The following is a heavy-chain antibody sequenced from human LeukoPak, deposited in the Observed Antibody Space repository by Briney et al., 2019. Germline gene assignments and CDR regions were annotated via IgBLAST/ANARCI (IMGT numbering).Heavy chain of an antibody. D-gene: IGHD3-22*01. CDR3: AKDRATMIVVVITTPFDY. Sequence: GGSLRLSCAASGFTFSSYAMSWVRQAPGKGLEWVSAISGSGGSTYYADSVKGRSTISRDNSKNTLYLQMNSLRAEDTAVYYCAKDRATMIVVVITTPFDYWGQGTLVTVSS. CDR2: ISGSGGST. J-gene: IGHJ4*02. V-gene: IGHV3-23*01. CDR1: GFTFSSYA.